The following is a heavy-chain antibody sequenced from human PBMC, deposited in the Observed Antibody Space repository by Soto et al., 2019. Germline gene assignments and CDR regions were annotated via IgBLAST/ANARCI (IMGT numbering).Heavy chain of an antibody. CDR2: ISYDGSNK. Sequence: GSLRLSCAASGFTFSSYGMHWVRQAPGKGLEWVAVISYDGSNKYYADSVKGRFTISRDNSKNTLYLQMNSLRAEDTAVYYCANLITGAPPGDAFDIWGQGTMVTVSS. D-gene: IGHD1-20*01. V-gene: IGHV3-30*18. CDR3: ANLITGAPPGDAFDI. J-gene: IGHJ3*02. CDR1: GFTFSSYG.